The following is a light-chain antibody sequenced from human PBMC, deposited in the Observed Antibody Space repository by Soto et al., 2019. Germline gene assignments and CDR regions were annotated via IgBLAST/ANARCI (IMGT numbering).Light chain of an antibody. V-gene: IGLV2-23*02. CDR2: DVT. CDR3: CSYATTSASRYYV. Sequence: QSALNQPASVSGSPGQSITISCTGTSSDVGNYNLVSWYQQYPGKAPKLMIYDVTKRPSGVSNRFSGSKSGNTASLTISGLQAEDEADYYCCSYATTSASRYYVFGSGTKLTVL. CDR1: SSDVGNYNL. J-gene: IGLJ1*01.